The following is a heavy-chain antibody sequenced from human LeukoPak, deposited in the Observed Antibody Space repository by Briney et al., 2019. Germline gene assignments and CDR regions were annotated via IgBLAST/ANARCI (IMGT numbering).Heavy chain of an antibody. J-gene: IGHJ4*02. Sequence: GRSLRLSCAASGFTFSSYAMHWVRQAPGKGLEWVAVISYDGSNKYYADSVKGRFTISRDNSKNTLYLQMNSLTAADTAVYFCARRGDYWSGVYTTSLDSWGQGTLVIVSS. D-gene: IGHD3-3*01. CDR1: GFTFSSYA. CDR3: ARRGDYWSGVYTTSLDS. CDR2: ISYDGSNK. V-gene: IGHV3-30-3*01.